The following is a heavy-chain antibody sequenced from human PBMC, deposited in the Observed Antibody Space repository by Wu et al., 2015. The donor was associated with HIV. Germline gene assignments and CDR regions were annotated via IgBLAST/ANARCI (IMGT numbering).Heavy chain of an antibody. CDR2: IIPIFGTA. D-gene: IGHD4-17*01. CDR1: GGTFRSNA. Sequence: QVQLVQSGAEVKKPGSSVKVSCKASGGTFRSNAITWVRQAPGQGLEWMGRIIPIFGTANYAQKFQGRVTITADESTSTVYMELSSLRSEDTAVYYCSERFNGYGDYVSLSLGYYFDYVGPGNAGHRLL. J-gene: IGHJ4*02. V-gene: IGHV1-69*15. CDR3: SERFNGYGDYVSLSLGYYFDY.